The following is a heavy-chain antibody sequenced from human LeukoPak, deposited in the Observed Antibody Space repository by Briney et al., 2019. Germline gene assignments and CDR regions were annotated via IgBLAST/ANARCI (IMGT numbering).Heavy chain of an antibody. V-gene: IGHV3-9*01. J-gene: IGHJ4*02. D-gene: IGHD2-15*01. CDR1: GFTFDDYA. CDR3: TTDTWYSAGH. CDR2: ITWNSNNR. Sequence: GRSLRLSCAASGFTFDDYAMHWVRQAPGKGLEWVSGITWNSNNRDYAGSVKGRFTISRDNAKNSLFLQMNSLRAEDTAIYYCTTDTWYSAGHWGQGTLVTVSS.